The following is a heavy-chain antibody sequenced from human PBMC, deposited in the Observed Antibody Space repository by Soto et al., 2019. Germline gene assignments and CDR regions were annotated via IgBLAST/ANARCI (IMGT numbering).Heavy chain of an antibody. J-gene: IGHJ3*02. CDR1: GGTFSSYA. Sequence: QVQLVQSGAEVKKPGSSVKVSCKASGGTFSSYAISWVRQAPGQGLEWMGGIIPIFGTANYAQKFQGRVTITXXEXTTXAYMELSSLRSEDTAVYYCARGLRTAILFPDAFDIWGQGTMVTVSS. D-gene: IGHD2-21*02. CDR3: ARGLRTAILFPDAFDI. V-gene: IGHV1-69*05. CDR2: IIPIFGTA.